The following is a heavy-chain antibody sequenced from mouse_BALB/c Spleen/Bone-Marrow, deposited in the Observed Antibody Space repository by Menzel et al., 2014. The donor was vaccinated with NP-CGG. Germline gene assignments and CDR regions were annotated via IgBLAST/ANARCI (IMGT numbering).Heavy chain of an antibody. CDR2: INPDSTTI. Sequence: EVQVVESGGGLVQPGGFLKLSCAASGFDFSRFWMSWVRQAPGKGLEWIGEINPDSTTINYTPSLKNKFIISRDNAKNTLYLQMSKVRSEDTALYYCARLGYYGVMVYWGQGTSVTVSS. V-gene: IGHV4-1*02. CDR3: ARLGYYGVMVY. CDR1: GFDFSRFW. J-gene: IGHJ4*01. D-gene: IGHD1-1*01.